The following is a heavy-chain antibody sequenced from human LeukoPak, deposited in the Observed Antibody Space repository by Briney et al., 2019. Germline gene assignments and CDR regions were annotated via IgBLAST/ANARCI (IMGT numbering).Heavy chain of an antibody. V-gene: IGHV3-73*01. CDR3: GHDFYYMDV. Sequence: GGSLRLSCAASGFIFSGSALHWARQASGKGLEWVGRIRSKANSYATTYAASVKGRLTISRDDSKNTAYLQMNSLKTEDTAVYYCGHDFYYMDVWGKGTTVTVSS. D-gene: IGHD3-3*01. CDR1: GFIFSGSA. J-gene: IGHJ6*03. CDR2: IRSKANSYAT.